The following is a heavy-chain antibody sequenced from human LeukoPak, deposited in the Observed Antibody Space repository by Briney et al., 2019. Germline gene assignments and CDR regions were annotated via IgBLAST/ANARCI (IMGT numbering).Heavy chain of an antibody. CDR2: INPNSGGT. CDR1: GYTFTRNY. D-gene: IGHD3-22*01. CDR3: AREDQRIAMIVDLDY. V-gene: IGHV1-2*02. J-gene: IGHJ4*02. Sequence: ASVKVFCKDSGYTFTRNYMQWVRQAPGQGLEWMGWINPNSGGTNYAQKFQGRVTMTRGTSISTAYMELSRLRSDDTAVYYCAREDQRIAMIVDLDYWGEGALVTVSS.